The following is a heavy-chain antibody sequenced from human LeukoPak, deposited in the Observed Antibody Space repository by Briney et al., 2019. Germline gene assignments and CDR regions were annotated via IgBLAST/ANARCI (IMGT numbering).Heavy chain of an antibody. CDR3: AKGRRAYCGGDCSLRSYYFDY. J-gene: IGHJ4*02. D-gene: IGHD2-21*01. CDR2: ISGSGGST. Sequence: GGSLRLSCAASVFTFSSYAMSWVRQAPGKGLERVSAISGSGGSTYYAYSVKGRFTISRDNSKNTLYLQMNSLRAENTAVYYCAKGRRAYCGGDCSLRSYYFDYWGQGTLVTVSS. V-gene: IGHV3-23*01. CDR1: VFTFSSYA.